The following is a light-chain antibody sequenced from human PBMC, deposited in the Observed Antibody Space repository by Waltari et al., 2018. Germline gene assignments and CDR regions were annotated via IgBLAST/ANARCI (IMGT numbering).Light chain of an antibody. CDR3: QSWDSRTVI. V-gene: IGLV3-1*01. CDR1: KVGDRY. J-gene: IGLJ2*01. Sequence: SYDLTQPPSVSVSPGQTATITSSADKVGDRYTDWYQQRPGQPPVLVIYKDRERPLNIPARFSGSNWGNTATLTISGTQAMDEADYYCQSWDSRTVIFGGGTKLTV. CDR2: KDR.